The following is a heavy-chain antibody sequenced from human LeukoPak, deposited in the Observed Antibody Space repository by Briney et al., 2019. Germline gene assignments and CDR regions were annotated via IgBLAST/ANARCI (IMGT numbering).Heavy chain of an antibody. J-gene: IGHJ3*02. D-gene: IGHD3-22*01. CDR2: IKQDGSDK. CDR3: ATYYDSSGYTRPNVFDI. CDR1: GGSISSSSYY. V-gene: IGHV3-7*01. Sequence: ETLSLTCTVSGGSISSSSYYWGWIRQPPGKGLEWVANIKQDGSDKYYVDSVKGRFTISRDNAKNSLYLQMNSLRAEDTAVYYCATYYDSSGYTRPNVFDIWGQGTMVTVSS.